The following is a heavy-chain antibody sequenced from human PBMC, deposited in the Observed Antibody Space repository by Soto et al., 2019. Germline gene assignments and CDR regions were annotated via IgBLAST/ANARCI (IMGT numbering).Heavy chain of an antibody. CDR2: IYYSGST. J-gene: IGHJ4*02. Sequence: KPSETLSLTCTVSGGSISSSSYYWGWIRQPPGKGLEWIGSIYYSGSTYYNPSLKSRVTISVDTSKNQFSLKLSSVTAADTAVYYCARRGDDYGDPRTYFDYWGQGTLVTVSS. V-gene: IGHV4-39*01. D-gene: IGHD4-17*01. CDR1: GGSISSSSYY. CDR3: ARRGDDYGDPRTYFDY.